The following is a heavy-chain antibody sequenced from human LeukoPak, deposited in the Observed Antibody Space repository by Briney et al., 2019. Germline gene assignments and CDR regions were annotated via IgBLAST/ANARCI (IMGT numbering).Heavy chain of an antibody. J-gene: IGHJ6*03. Sequence: ASVKVSCKASGYTFSGYDINWVRQATGQGLEWMGWMNPNSGNTGYAQKFQGRVTMTKNISISTAYMELSSLRSEDTAVYYCARGNSGSYYYYYYMDVWGKGTTVTISS. CDR3: ARGNSGSYYYYYYMDV. V-gene: IGHV1-8*02. D-gene: IGHD1-26*01. CDR2: MNPNSGNT. CDR1: GYTFSGYD.